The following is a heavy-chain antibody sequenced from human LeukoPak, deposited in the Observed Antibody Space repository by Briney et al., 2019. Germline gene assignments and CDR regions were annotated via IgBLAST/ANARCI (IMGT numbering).Heavy chain of an antibody. J-gene: IGHJ5*02. CDR3: ARGGVPYGDYYWFDP. V-gene: IGHV4-34*01. CDR1: GGSFSGYY. D-gene: IGHD4-17*01. Sequence: PSETLSLTCAVYGGSFSGYYWSWIRQPPGKGLEWIGEINHSGSTNYNPSLKSRVTISVDTSKNQFSLKLSSVTAADTAVYYCARGGVPYGDYYWFDPWSQGTLVTVSS. CDR2: INHSGST.